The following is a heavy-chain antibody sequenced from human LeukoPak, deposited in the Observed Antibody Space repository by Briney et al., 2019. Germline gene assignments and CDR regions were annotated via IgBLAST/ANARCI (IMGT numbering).Heavy chain of an antibody. D-gene: IGHD6-6*01. J-gene: IGHJ4*02. CDR3: ASRSIAARSGEPDYFDY. CDR1: GGTFSSYA. CDR2: IIPIFGTA. V-gene: IGHV1-69*01. Sequence: SVKVSCKASGGTFSSYAISWVRQAPGQGLEWMGGIIPIFGTANYAQKFQGRVTITADESTSTAYMELSSLRSEDTAVYYCASRSIAARSGEPDYFDYWGQGTLVTVSS.